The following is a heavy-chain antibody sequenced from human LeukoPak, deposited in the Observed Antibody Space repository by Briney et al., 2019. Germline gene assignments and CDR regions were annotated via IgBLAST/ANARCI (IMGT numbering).Heavy chain of an antibody. Sequence: ASVKVSCKASGYTFTGYYMHWVRQAPGQGLEWMGWINPNSGGTNYAQKFQGRVTMTKDTSISTAYMELSRLRSDDTAVYYCAREGIGYSYGLGTYYYYYYMDVWGKGTTVTISS. CDR2: INPNSGGT. J-gene: IGHJ6*03. CDR1: GYTFTGYY. CDR3: AREGIGYSYGLGTYYYYYYMDV. V-gene: IGHV1-2*02. D-gene: IGHD5-18*01.